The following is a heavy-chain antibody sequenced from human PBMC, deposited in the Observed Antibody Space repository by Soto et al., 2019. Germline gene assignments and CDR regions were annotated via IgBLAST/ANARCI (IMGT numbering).Heavy chain of an antibody. D-gene: IGHD3-22*01. CDR2: IIPIFGTA. Sequence: QVQLVQSGAEVKKPGSSVKVSCKASGGTFSSYAISWVRQAPGQGLEWRGGIIPIFGTATYAQKFQGRVTITADESTSTAYMELSSLRSEDTAVYYCARGRVTYYYDTSLDYWGQGTLVTVSS. V-gene: IGHV1-69*12. J-gene: IGHJ4*02. CDR3: ARGRVTYYYDTSLDY. CDR1: GGTFSSYA.